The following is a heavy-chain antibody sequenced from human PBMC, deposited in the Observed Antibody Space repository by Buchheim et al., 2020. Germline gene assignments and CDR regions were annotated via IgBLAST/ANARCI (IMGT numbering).Heavy chain of an antibody. CDR3: ARAPMVRGGYYFDY. Sequence: QLQLQESGSGLVKPSQTLSLTCAVPGGSISSDDYSWNWIRQPPGRGLEWIGYIYHSGSTYYNPSLESRVTISVDRSKNQFSLKLSSVTAPDTAVYYCARAPMVRGGYYFDYWGQGTL. V-gene: IGHV4-30-2*01. CDR2: IYHSGST. D-gene: IGHD3-10*01. J-gene: IGHJ4*02. CDR1: GGSISSDDYS.